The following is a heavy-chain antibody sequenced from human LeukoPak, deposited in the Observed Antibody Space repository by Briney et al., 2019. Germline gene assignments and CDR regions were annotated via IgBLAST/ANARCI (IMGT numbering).Heavy chain of an antibody. V-gene: IGHV1-18*01. J-gene: IGHJ3*01. CDR3: ARDFNYDFRGGDAFDL. CDR2: ISNYNGNT. Sequence: ASVKVSCTAFGYTFINYGISWVRQAPGQGLEWMGWISNYNGNTNSAQKLQGRVTLTTDTSTSTAYMELRSLRSDDTAVYYCARDFNYDFRGGDAFDLWGQGTVITVSS. CDR1: GYTFINYG. D-gene: IGHD3-3*01.